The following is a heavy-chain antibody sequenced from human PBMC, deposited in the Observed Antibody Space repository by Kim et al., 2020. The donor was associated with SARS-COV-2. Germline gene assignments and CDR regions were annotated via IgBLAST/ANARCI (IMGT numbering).Heavy chain of an antibody. CDR2: K. CDR3: ARDYYGSGAADY. J-gene: IGHJ4*02. Sequence: KYYADSVKGRFTISRDTSKNTLYLQMNSLRAEDTAVYYCARDYYGSGAADYWGQGTLVTVSS. D-gene: IGHD3-10*01. V-gene: IGHV3-33*01.